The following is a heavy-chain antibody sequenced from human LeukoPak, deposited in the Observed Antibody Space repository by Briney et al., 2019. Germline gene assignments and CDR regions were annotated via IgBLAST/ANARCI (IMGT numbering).Heavy chain of an antibody. CDR2: IYYSGST. D-gene: IGHD3-22*01. Sequence: SETLSLTCTVSGVSISSYYWSWIRQPPGKGLEWIGYIYYSGSTNYNPSLKSRVTISVDTSKNQFSLKLSSVTAADTAVYYCARDYDSSGLGSLGWGQGTLVTVSS. CDR3: ARDYDSSGLGSLG. CDR1: GVSISSYY. V-gene: IGHV4-59*01. J-gene: IGHJ4*02.